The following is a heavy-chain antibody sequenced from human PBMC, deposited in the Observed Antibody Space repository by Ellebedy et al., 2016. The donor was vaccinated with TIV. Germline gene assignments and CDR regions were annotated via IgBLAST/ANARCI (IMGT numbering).Heavy chain of an antibody. V-gene: IGHV4-39*01. D-gene: IGHD3-3*01. CDR2: IYYSGNT. CDR1: GGSISSSSYY. J-gene: IGHJ4*02. Sequence: SETLSLIXIVSGGSISSSSYYWGWIRQPPGKGLEWIGSIYYSGNTYYNPSLKSRVTISIDTSKNQFSLRLSSVTAADTAIYRCARRKVTIPRADAYFDYWGQGILVTVSS. CDR3: ARRKVTIPRADAYFDY.